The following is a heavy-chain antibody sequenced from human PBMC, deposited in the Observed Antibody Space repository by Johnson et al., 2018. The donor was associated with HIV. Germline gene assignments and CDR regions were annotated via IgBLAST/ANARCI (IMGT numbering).Heavy chain of an antibody. D-gene: IGHD5-18*01. CDR1: GFTFNNHW. J-gene: IGHJ3*02. V-gene: IGHV3-7*01. CDR3: ARVGGYRAFDI. Sequence: VQLVESGGGLVQPGGSLRLSCAASGFTFNNHWMTWVRQAPGKGLEWVANIKQDGSEKYYADSVKGRFTVSRDNSKNTVYLQMNSLRAGDTAVYYCARVGGYRAFDIWGQGTMVTVSS. CDR2: IKQDGSEK.